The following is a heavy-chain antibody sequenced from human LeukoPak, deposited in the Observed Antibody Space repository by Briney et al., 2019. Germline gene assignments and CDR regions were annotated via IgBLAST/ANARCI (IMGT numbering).Heavy chain of an antibody. Sequence: SETLSLTCAVYGGSFSGYYWSWIRQPPGKGLEWIGEINHSGSTNYNPSLKSRVTISVDTSKNQFSLKLSSVTAADTAVYYCARTHLGYCSSTSCYLRWFDPWGQGTLVTVSS. CDR1: GGSFSGYY. V-gene: IGHV4-34*01. CDR2: INHSGST. D-gene: IGHD2-2*01. CDR3: ARTHLGYCSSTSCYLRWFDP. J-gene: IGHJ5*02.